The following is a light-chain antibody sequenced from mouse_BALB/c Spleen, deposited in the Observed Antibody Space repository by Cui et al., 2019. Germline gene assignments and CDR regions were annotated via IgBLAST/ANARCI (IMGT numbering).Light chain of an antibody. CDR3: LQYDNLWT. CDR2: YTS. J-gene: IGKJ1*01. CDR1: QDSNKD. V-gene: IGKV19-93*01. Sequence: IPMTQSPFSLSVSLGGKVTITCKSSQDSNKDIAWYQHKPGKGHRLLIHYTSILQPGIPSRCSGSGSGRDYSFSSSNLEPEDIATYYWLQYDNLWTFGGGTKLEIK.